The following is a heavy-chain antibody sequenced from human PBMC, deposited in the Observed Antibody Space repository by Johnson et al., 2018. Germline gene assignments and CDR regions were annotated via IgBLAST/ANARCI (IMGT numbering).Heavy chain of an antibody. CDR2: IFPRNFET. J-gene: IGHJ4*02. V-gene: IGHV5-51*03. Sequence: VQLVESGAEVKEPGESLKMSCKGLGYRFTNRWIGWVRQMPGKGLEWMGIIFPRNFETFYTPSFEGQVTISVDTSISTAYLQYSSLEASDSAMYYCASAEDGTFYWDHWGQGTLVTVSS. CDR3: ASAEDGTFYWDH. D-gene: IGHD6-13*01. CDR1: GYRFTNRW.